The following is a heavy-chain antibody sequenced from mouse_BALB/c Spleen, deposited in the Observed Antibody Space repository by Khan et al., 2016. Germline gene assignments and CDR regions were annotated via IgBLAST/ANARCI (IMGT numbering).Heavy chain of an antibody. CDR1: GFAFSTYD. Sequence: EVELVESGGGLVKPGGSLKLSCAVSGFAFSTYDMSWIRQTPEKRLEWVSYISSGGGMTYYSDTVKGRFIISRDNAKNTLYLQMTSLKSEDTAMFYCARHRTYWFASWGQGTLVTVSA. CDR2: ISSGGGMT. V-gene: IGHV5-12-1*01. CDR3: ARHRTYWFAS. J-gene: IGHJ3*01.